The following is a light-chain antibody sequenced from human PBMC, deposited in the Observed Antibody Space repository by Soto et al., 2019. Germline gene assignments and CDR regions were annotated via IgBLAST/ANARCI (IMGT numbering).Light chain of an antibody. CDR3: CSYAGSSTYV. Sequence: HSVLTQPPSASGSPGQSVTISCTGAGTDVGQYNYVSWYQQHPGKAPKLLIYETKKRPSGIPSRFSGSKSGNTASLTISGLQAEDEAEYSCCSYAGSSTYVFGTGTKVTV. J-gene: IGLJ1*01. V-gene: IGLV2-8*01. CDR2: ETK. CDR1: GTDVGQYNY.